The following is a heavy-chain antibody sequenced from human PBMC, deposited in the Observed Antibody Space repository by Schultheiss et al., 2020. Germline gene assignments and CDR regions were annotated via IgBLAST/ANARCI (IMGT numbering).Heavy chain of an antibody. Sequence: SETLSLTCTVSGGSISSGDYYWSWIRQPPGKGLEWIGYIYYSGSTNYNPSLKSRVTISVDTSKNQFSLKLSSVTAADTAVYYCARGGTVAARPRAEYFQHWGQGTLVTVSS. J-gene: IGHJ1*01. CDR1: GGSISSGDYY. CDR2: IYYSGST. CDR3: ARGGTVAARPRAEYFQH. D-gene: IGHD6-6*01. V-gene: IGHV4-61*08.